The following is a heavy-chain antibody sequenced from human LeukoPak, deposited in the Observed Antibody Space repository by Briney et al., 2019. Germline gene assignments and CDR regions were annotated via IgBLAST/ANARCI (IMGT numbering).Heavy chain of an antibody. V-gene: IGHV4-39*01. CDR2: IYYSGST. J-gene: IGHJ4*02. Sequence: PSETLSLTCTVSGGSISSSSYYWGWIRQPPGKGLEWIGSIYYSGSTYYNPSLKSRVTIPVDTSKNQFSLKLSSVTAADTAVYYCARHVSYNSGWADYWGQGTLVTVSS. CDR3: ARHVSYNSGWADY. CDR1: GGSISSSSYY. D-gene: IGHD6-19*01.